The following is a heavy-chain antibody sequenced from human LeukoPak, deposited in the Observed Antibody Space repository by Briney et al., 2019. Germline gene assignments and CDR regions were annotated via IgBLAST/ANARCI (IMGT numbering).Heavy chain of an antibody. Sequence: GGSLRLSCAASGFTLSNYWMTWVRQAPGKGLEWVAIINQDGSEKYYLDSVKGRFTISNDNAKNSLFLQMNSLRAEDTAVYYCARPYIAMALDYWGRGALVTVSS. D-gene: IGHD3-10*01. V-gene: IGHV3-7*03. CDR1: GFTLSNYW. CDR2: INQDGSEK. CDR3: ARPYIAMALDY. J-gene: IGHJ4*02.